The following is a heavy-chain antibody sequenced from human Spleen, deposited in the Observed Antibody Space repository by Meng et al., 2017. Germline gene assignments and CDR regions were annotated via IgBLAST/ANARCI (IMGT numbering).Heavy chain of an antibody. CDR1: GFTFGSSA. J-gene: IGHJ6*02. V-gene: IGHV3-7*01. CDR2: IQQEGNEK. CDR3: ARVPGLANNWKGARVWTYYHYGMDV. D-gene: IGHD1-20*01. Sequence: GESLKISCAASGFTFGSSAMTWVRQAPGKGLEWVANIQQEGNEKYYVDSVKGRFTISRDNAKNSLYLQMNSLRAEDTAVYYCARVPGLANNWKGARVWTYYHYGMDVWGQGTTVTVSS.